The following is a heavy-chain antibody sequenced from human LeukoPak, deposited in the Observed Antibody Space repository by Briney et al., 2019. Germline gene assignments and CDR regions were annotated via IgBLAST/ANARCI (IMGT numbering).Heavy chain of an antibody. D-gene: IGHD6-13*01. CDR2: ISGDGGST. CDR3: AKPWTGYSSSWYFYYFDY. V-gene: IGHV3-43*02. CDR1: GFTVDDYA. Sequence: PGGSLRLSCPASGFTVDDYAMHWVRQAPGKGLEWVSLISGDGGSTYYADSVKGRFTISRDNSKKSLYLQMNSLRTEDTALYYCAKPWTGYSSSWYFYYFDYWGQGTLVTVSS. J-gene: IGHJ4*02.